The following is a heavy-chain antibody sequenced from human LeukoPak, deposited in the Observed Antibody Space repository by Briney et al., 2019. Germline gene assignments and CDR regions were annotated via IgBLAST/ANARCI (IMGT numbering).Heavy chain of an antibody. CDR1: GFTFSSYW. V-gene: IGHV3-7*01. CDR2: IKQDGSQK. J-gene: IGHJ3*01. CDR3: SNEAFMAETDAFDV. Sequence: GGSLRLSCAASGFTFSSYWMHWVRQAPGKGLEWVANIKQDGSQKYDVDSVKGRFTISRDNAKNTLYLQMNSLRAEDTAVYYCSNEAFMAETDAFDVWGQGTMVTVSS. D-gene: IGHD3-3*02.